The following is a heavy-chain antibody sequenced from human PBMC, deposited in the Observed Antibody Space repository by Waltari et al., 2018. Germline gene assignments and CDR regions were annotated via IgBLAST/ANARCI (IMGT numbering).Heavy chain of an antibody. J-gene: IGHJ3*02. V-gene: IGHV6-1*01. CDR2: TYYRSQWRN. Sequence: QVQLQQSGPGLVKPSQTLSLTCAVSGDSLFTTSVAWNWIRQSPSRGLEWLGRTYYRSQWRNVYALSVKGRITVNPDTSKNHFSLQLDSVTPDDTAVYYCARGKFTAFDIWGQGTMVTVSS. CDR3: ARGKFTAFDI. CDR1: GDSLFTTSVA.